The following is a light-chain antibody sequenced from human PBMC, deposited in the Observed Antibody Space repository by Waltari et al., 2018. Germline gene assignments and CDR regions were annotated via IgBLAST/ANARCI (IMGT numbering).Light chain of an antibody. V-gene: IGLV2-23*02. J-gene: IGLJ2*01. CDR3: CSYAGGSVI. CDR1: SGDVGSYKL. Sequence: QSGLTQPASVSGSPGQSITISCTGSSGDVGSYKLVSWYQRHPGKAPKLIISEVKDRPSGVSNRFSGSKSGNTASLTISGLQAEDEADYYCCSYAGGSVIFGGGTKLTVL. CDR2: EVK.